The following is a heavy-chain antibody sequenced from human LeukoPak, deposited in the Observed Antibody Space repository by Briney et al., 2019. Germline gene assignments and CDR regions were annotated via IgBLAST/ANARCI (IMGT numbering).Heavy chain of an antibody. V-gene: IGHV4-30-2*01. CDR2: IYHSGST. CDR3: ARTSIAARRANAFDI. Sequence: SETLSLTCTVSGGSISSGGYSWSWIRQPPGKGLEWVGYIYHSGSTYYNPSLKSRVTISVDRSKNQFSLKLSSVTAADTAVYYCARTSIAARRANAFDIWGQGTMVTVSS. CDR1: GGSISSGGYS. J-gene: IGHJ3*02. D-gene: IGHD6-6*01.